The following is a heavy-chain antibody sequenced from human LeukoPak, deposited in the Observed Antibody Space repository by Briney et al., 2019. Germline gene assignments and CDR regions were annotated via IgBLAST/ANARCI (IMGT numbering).Heavy chain of an antibody. J-gene: IGHJ5*02. CDR3: ARDDSWYHNNWFDP. V-gene: IGHV3-11*01. CDR2: ISSSGSTI. Sequence: GGSLRLSCAASGFTFSDYYMSWIRQAPGKGLEWVSYISSSGSTIYYADSVKGRFTISRDNAKNSLYLQMNSLRAEDTAVYYCARDDSWYHNNWFDPWGQGTLVTVSS. D-gene: IGHD6-13*01. CDR1: GFTFSDYY.